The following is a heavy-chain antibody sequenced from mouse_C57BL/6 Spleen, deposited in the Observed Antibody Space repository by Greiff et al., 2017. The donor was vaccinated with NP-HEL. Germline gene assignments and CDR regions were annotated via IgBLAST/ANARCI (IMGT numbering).Heavy chain of an antibody. CDR1: GFTFSSYT. V-gene: IGHV5-9*01. Sequence: EVHLVESGGGLVKPGGSLKLSCAASGFTFSSYTMSWVRQTPEKRLEWVATISGGGGNTYYPDSVKGRFTISRDNAKNTLYLQMSSLRSEDTALYYCARRAGVDFDVWGTGTTVTVSS. CDR3: ARRAGVDFDV. J-gene: IGHJ1*03. CDR2: ISGGGGNT.